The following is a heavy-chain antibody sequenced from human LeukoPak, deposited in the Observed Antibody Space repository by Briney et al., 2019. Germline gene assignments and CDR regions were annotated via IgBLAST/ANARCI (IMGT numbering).Heavy chain of an antibody. CDR2: ISYDGNTI. CDR1: GFSFSSYG. J-gene: IGHJ3*01. V-gene: IGHV3-30*18. Sequence: GGSLRLSCAASGFSFSSYGMHWVRQAPGKGLEWLTVISYDGNTIYYADSVKGRFTISRDNSKNTLYLQMNSLRIEDTAVYYCAKDLSVVGAHDSFDVWGQGTMVTVSS. D-gene: IGHD1-26*01. CDR3: AKDLSVVGAHDSFDV.